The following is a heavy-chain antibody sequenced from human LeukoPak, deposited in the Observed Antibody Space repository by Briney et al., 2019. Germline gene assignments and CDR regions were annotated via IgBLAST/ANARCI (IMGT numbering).Heavy chain of an antibody. D-gene: IGHD2-2*01. Sequence: SETLSLTCTVSGGSISSYYWSWIRQPAGKGLEWIGRIYTSGSTNYNPSLKSRVTISVDKSRNQFSLKLSSVTAADTAVYYCAREVIVVVPAATGDAFDIWGQGTMVTVSS. J-gene: IGHJ3*02. CDR3: AREVIVVVPAATGDAFDI. V-gene: IGHV4-4*07. CDR2: IYTSGST. CDR1: GGSISSYY.